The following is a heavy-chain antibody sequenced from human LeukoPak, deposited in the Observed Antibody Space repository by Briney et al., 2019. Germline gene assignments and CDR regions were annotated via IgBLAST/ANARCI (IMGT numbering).Heavy chain of an antibody. V-gene: IGHV1-46*01. CDR2: INPSGGST. CDR1: GYTFTSYY. D-gene: IGHD3-10*01. Sequence: ASVKVSCKASGYTFTSYYMHWMRQAPGQGLEWMGIINPSGGSTSYAQKFQGRVTMTRDTSTSTVYMELSSLRSEDTAVYYCARYMVRGVMPDYWGQGTLVTVSS. CDR3: ARYMVRGVMPDY. J-gene: IGHJ4*02.